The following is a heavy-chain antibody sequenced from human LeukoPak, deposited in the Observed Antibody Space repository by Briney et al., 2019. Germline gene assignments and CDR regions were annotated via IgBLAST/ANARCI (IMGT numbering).Heavy chain of an antibody. CDR3: ARLVYGGGSCPAEFDY. V-gene: IGHV4-39*02. Sequence: SETLSLTCAVYGGSFSGYYWGWIRQPPGKGLEWIGSIYYSGSTYYNPSLNSRVTMFIDMSKNHFSLKMSSVTATDTAVYYCARLVYGGGSCPAEFDYWGQGTLVTVSS. CDR2: IYYSGST. D-gene: IGHD2-15*01. J-gene: IGHJ4*02. CDR1: GGSFSGYY.